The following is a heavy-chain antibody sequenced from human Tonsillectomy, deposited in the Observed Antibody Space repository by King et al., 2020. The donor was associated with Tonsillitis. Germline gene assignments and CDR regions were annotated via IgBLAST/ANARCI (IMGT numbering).Heavy chain of an antibody. CDR3: TGERYRSAWFLLS. D-gene: IGHD6-19*01. Sequence: VQLVESGGGLVHPGQSLRLSCTSSGYRFGDYGMSWVRQAPGKGLEWVGFLRSEAYGGTPEYAASVKGRFSISRDDSRTIAYLQMNSLKIEDTGVYYCTGERYRSAWFLLSWGQGTLVTVSS. CDR2: LRSEAYGGTP. V-gene: IGHV3-49*04. CDR1: GYRFGDYG. J-gene: IGHJ4*02.